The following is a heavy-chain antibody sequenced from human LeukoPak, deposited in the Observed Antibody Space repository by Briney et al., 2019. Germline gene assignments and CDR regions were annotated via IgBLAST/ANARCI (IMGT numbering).Heavy chain of an antibody. CDR3: ARERIMITFGGAYYFDY. CDR2: FDPEDGET. CDR1: GYTLTELS. Sequence: GASVKVSCKVSGYTLTELSMHWVRQAPGKGLEWMGGFDPEDGETIYAQKFQGRVTMTTDTSTSTAYMELRSLRSDDTAVYYCARERIMITFGGAYYFDYWGQGTLVTVPS. D-gene: IGHD3-16*01. J-gene: IGHJ4*02. V-gene: IGHV1-24*01.